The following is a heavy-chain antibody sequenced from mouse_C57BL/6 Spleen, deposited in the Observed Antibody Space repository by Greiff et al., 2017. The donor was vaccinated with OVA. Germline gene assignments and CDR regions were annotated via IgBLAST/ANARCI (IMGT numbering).Heavy chain of an antibody. CDR3: ARGEGSFDY. V-gene: IGHV1-80*01. Sequence: VQLQQSGAELVKPGASVKISCKASGYAFSSSWMNWVKQRPGKGLEWIGQIYPGDGDTNYNGKFKGKATLTADKSSSTAYMQLSSLTSEDSAVYFCARGEGSFDYWGKGTTLTVSS. J-gene: IGHJ2*01. CDR2: IYPGDGDT. CDR1: GYAFSSSW.